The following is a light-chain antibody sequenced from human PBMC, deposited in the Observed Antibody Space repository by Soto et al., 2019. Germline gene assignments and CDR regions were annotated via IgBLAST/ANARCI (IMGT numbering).Light chain of an antibody. CDR1: QSVSSY. CDR2: DAS. CDR3: QRRNSWPPT. V-gene: IGKV3-11*01. J-gene: IGKJ1*01. Sequence: EIVLTQSPATLSLSPGERATLSCRASQSVSSYLAWYQQKPGQAPRLLIYDASNRATGIPARFSGSGSGTDFTLTISSLEPGDFAVYYCQRRNSWPPTFGQGTKVEI.